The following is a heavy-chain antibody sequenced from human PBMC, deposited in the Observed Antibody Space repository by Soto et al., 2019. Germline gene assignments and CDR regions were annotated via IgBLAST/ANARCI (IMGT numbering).Heavy chain of an antibody. V-gene: IGHV1-69*08. J-gene: IGHJ5*02. CDR3: AREGNIVGVPAARGWFDP. CDR2: IIPILGIA. Sequence: QVQLVQSGAEVKKPGSSVKVSCKASGGTFSSYTISWVRQAPGQGLEWMGRIIPILGIANYAQKFQGRVTLTADKSTSTAYMELSSLSSDDTAVYYCAREGNIVGVPAARGWFDPWGQGTLVTVSS. D-gene: IGHD2-2*01. CDR1: GGTFSSYT.